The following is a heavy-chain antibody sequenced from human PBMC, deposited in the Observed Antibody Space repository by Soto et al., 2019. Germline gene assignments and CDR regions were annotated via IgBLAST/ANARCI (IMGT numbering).Heavy chain of an antibody. V-gene: IGHV3-30*18. CDR1: EFTFSTYA. Sequence: QAQLVESGGGVVQAGRSLRLSCAASEFTFSTYAMHWVRQAPGKGLEWVALISSDGSQKYYADSVMGRCLISRDNSLNTVYLGGDNVRDGDRAVYYCAKDQTSFGTAFSAVGGQGTPFTVSS. J-gene: IGHJ6*02. D-gene: IGHD3-16*01. CDR2: ISSDGSQK. CDR3: AKDQTSFGTAFSAV.